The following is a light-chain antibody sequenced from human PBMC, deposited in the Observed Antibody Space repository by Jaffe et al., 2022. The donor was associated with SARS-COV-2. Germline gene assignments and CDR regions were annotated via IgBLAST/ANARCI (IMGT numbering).Light chain of an antibody. CDR3: QQRHSYPIT. V-gene: IGKV1-9*01. J-gene: IGKJ5*01. CDR2: SAS. CDR1: QGINDF. Sequence: DIQLTQSPSFLSASVGDRVTITCRASQGINDFLAWYQQKPGKAPKLLIYSASTLQSGVPSRFSGSGSGTEFFLTISSLQPEDFATYYCQQRHSYPITFGQGTRLEMK.